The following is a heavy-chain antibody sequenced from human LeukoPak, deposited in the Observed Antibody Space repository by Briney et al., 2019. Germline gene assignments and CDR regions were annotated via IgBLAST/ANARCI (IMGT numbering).Heavy chain of an antibody. J-gene: IGHJ3*02. V-gene: IGHV1-3*01. CDR1: GYTFTSYA. D-gene: IGHD5-18*01. CDR3: ARNMGYSYGPPDAFDI. Sequence: ASVKVSCKASGYTFTSYAMHWVRQAPGQRLGWMGWINAGNGNTKYSQKFQGRVTITRDTSASTAYMELSSLRSEDTAVYYCARNMGYSYGPPDAFDIWGQGTMVTVSS. CDR2: INAGNGNT.